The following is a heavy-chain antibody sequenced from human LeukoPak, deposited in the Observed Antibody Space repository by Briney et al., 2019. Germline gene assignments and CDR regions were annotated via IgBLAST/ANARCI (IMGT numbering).Heavy chain of an antibody. CDR1: GFTFSSYA. D-gene: IGHD2-15*01. Sequence: GGSLRLSCAASGFTFSSYAMSWVRQAPGKGLEWVSSISGSGNRTYNADSVKGRFTIPRDNSKNTLFLQMNSLRAEDTAVYYCAKNLYCGGGSCYPSALGMDVWGQGTTVTVSS. J-gene: IGHJ6*02. V-gene: IGHV3-23*01. CDR3: AKNLYCGGGSCYPSALGMDV. CDR2: ISGSGNRT.